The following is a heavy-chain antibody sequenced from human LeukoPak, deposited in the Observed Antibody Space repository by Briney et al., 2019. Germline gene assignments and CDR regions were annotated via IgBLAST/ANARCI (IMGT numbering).Heavy chain of an antibody. CDR3: AREMAV. D-gene: IGHD2-8*01. CDR2: ISSTGTNE. J-gene: IGHJ4*02. CDR1: GFTFSDYY. V-gene: IGHV3-11*04. Sequence: GGSLRLSCAASGFTFSDYYMTWIRQAPGKGPEWISYISSTGTNEYYADSVKGRFTISRDNSKNTLYLQMNSLRAEDTAVYYCAREMAVWGQGALVTVSS.